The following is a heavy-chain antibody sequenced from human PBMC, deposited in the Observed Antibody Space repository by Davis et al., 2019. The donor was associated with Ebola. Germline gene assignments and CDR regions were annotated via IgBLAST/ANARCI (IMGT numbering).Heavy chain of an antibody. CDR2: IYYSGRI. J-gene: IGHJ4*02. V-gene: IGHV4-59*08. D-gene: IGHD6-13*01. CDR1: GGSISSYY. CDR3: ARQVSLAAAGTGFDY. Sequence: MPSETLSLTCTVSGGSISSYYWSWIRQPPGKGLEWIGYIYYSGRINYNPSLKSRVTILVDTSKNQISLKLSSVTAADTAVYYCARQVSLAAAGTGFDYWGQGTLVTVSS.